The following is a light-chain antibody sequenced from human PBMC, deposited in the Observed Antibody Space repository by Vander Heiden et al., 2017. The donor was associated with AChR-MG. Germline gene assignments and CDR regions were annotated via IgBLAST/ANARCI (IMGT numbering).Light chain of an antibody. Sequence: IVMTPSSATVSGSPGERAPPSCRASQNVSRNLAWYQQHPGQAHRLINYGASTRAAGIPASFSGRGSGTESIPTSSSLQSEDFAFYYCQQYINWPTFGPGTKVDIK. CDR3: QQYINWPT. CDR1: QNVSRN. V-gene: IGKV3-15*01. J-gene: IGKJ3*01. CDR2: GAS.